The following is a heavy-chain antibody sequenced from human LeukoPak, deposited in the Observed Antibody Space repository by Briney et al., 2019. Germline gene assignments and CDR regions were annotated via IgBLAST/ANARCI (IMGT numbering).Heavy chain of an antibody. CDR2: IWFDGNKK. CDR1: GFGFSGYG. V-gene: IGHV3-33*08. CDR3: ASAPGGAAALDY. D-gene: IGHD6-13*01. Sequence: PGKSLRLSCVASGFGFSGYGMHWVRQAPGKGLEWVAVIWFDGNKKFYGDSVKGRFTISRDNSKNTLYLQMNSLRAEDTAVYYCASAPGGAAALDYWGQGTLVTVSS. J-gene: IGHJ4*02.